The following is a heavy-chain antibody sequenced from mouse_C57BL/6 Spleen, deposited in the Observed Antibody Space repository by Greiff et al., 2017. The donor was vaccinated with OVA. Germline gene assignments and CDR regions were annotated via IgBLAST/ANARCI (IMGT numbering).Heavy chain of an antibody. CDR2: INPNNGGT. CDR1: GYTFTDYY. V-gene: IGHV1-26*01. CDR3: ARNRKPHAMDY. Sequence: EVQLQQSGPELVKPGASVKISCKASGYTFTDYYMNWVKQSHGKSLEWIGDINPNNGGTSYNQKFKGKATLTVDKSSSTAYMELRSLTSEDSAVYYCARNRKPHAMDYWGQGTSVTVSS. J-gene: IGHJ4*01.